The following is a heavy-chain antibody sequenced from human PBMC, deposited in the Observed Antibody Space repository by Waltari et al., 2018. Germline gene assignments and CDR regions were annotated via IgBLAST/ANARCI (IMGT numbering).Heavy chain of an antibody. V-gene: IGHV3-9*01. D-gene: IGHD5-12*01. Sequence: EVHLVESGGGLVQHGMSLRLSCAASGILFAEYAMQWVRQAPVKGLEWVSGIGHNSRKRDYADSVTGRFTISRDNAKNSVYLQRNSLKTEDTAFYYCAKDRGEEDGGYDLDHWGQGTLVIVSS. CDR3: AKDRGEEDGGYDLDH. CDR2: IGHNSRKR. J-gene: IGHJ4*02. CDR1: GILFAEYA.